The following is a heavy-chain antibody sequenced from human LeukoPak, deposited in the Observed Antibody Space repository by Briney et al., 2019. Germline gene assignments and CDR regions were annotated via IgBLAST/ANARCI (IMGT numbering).Heavy chain of an antibody. V-gene: IGHV3-48*02. CDR1: GFTFSSYT. CDR2: ISSSSNTI. D-gene: IGHD4/OR15-4a*01. CDR3: ARDGAGLGL. J-gene: IGHJ4*02. Sequence: PGGSLRLSCAASGFTFSSYTMNWVRQAPGKGLEWLSYISSSSNTIYYADSVKGRFIISRDNAKSALYLQMNSLRDEDTAVYYCARDGAGLGLWGQGTLVTVSS.